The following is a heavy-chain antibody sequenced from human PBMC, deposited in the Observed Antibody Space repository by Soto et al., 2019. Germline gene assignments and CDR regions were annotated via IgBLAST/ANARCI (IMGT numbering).Heavy chain of an antibody. Sequence: LSLTCAVSGGSISSSNWWSWVRQPPGKGLEWIGEIYHSGSTNYNPSLKSRVTISVDKSKNQFSLKLSSVTAADTAVYYCARVGGVVVFNWFDPWGQGTLVTVSS. CDR3: ARVGGVVVFNWFDP. J-gene: IGHJ5*02. D-gene: IGHD3-22*01. V-gene: IGHV4-4*02. CDR2: IYHSGST. CDR1: GGSISSSNW.